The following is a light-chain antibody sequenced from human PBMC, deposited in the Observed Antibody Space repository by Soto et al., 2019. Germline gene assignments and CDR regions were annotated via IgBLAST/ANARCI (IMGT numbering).Light chain of an antibody. Sequence: QSVLTQPASVSGSPGQSITISCTGTDSDVGGYNYVSWYQRHPGKAPKFMIYDVSSRPSGVSDRFSGSKSGNTASLTISGLQAEDEDDYYCSSYTTSNTRQIVFGTGTKVTVL. CDR1: DSDVGGYNY. CDR3: SSYTTSNTRQIV. J-gene: IGLJ1*01. CDR2: DVS. V-gene: IGLV2-14*01.